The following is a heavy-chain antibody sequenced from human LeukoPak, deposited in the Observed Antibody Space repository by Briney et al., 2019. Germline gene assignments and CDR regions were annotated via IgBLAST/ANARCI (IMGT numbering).Heavy chain of an antibody. D-gene: IGHD1-26*01. V-gene: IGHV4-4*07. CDR1: GGSISSYY. Sequence: PSETLSLTCTVSGGSISSYYWSWIRQPAGKGLEWIGRIYTSGSTNYNPSLKSRVTMSVDTSKNQFSLKLSSVTAADTAVYYCARHRYSGSYDAFDIWGQGTMVTVSS. CDR3: ARHRYSGSYDAFDI. J-gene: IGHJ3*02. CDR2: IYTSGST.